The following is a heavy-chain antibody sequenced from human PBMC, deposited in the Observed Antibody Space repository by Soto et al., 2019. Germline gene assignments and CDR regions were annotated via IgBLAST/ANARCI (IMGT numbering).Heavy chain of an antibody. Sequence: SETLSLSCTVSGGSISNYYWSWIRQPPWRGLEWIGHIFYSGSTNYNPALKSRVTISVDTSKSQFSLKLSSVTAADTVVYYCAKDSGYNYGYFRWFDPWGQGTLVTVS. CDR1: GGSISNYY. CDR2: IFYSGST. V-gene: IGHV4-59*01. J-gene: IGHJ5*02. CDR3: AKDSGYNYGYFRWFDP. D-gene: IGHD5-18*01.